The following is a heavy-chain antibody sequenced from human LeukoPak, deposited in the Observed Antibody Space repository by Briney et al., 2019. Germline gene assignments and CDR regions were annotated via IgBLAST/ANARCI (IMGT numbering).Heavy chain of an antibody. J-gene: IGHJ4*02. CDR1: GFTFSSYA. Sequence: GGSLRLSCSASGFTFSSYAMHWVRQAPGKGLEWVAAISYDGSNKYYADSVKGRFTISRDNSKNTLYLQMNSLRAEDTAVYYCARVPDTAIEYYFDYWGQGTLVTVSS. V-gene: IGHV3-30-3*01. CDR2: ISYDGSNK. CDR3: ARVPDTAIEYYFDY. D-gene: IGHD5-18*01.